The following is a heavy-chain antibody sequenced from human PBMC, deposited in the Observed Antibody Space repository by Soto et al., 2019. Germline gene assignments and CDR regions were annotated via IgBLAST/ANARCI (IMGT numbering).Heavy chain of an antibody. Sequence: EVQLLESGGGLVQPGGSLRLSCAASEFTFSTYAMTWVRQAPGKGLEWVSSISGTGGSTNYADSVKGRFTISRDNSKNTVYLQMNSLRAEDAAVYYCARVLGTWYYFDYWGQGTLVTVSS. CDR2: ISGTGGST. J-gene: IGHJ4*02. CDR1: EFTFSTYA. V-gene: IGHV3-23*01. D-gene: IGHD6-13*01. CDR3: ARVLGTWYYFDY.